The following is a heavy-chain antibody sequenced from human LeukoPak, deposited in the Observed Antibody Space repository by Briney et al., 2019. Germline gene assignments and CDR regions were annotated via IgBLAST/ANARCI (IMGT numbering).Heavy chain of an antibody. CDR1: GFTFSSYG. Sequence: PGGSLRLSCAASGFTFSSYGMSWVRQAPGKRLEWVSAISGSGGSTYHADSVKGRFTISRDNSKNTLYLQMNSLRAEDTAVYYCAKDAPKYYYDSSGYHDAFHIWGQGTMVTVSS. V-gene: IGHV3-23*01. J-gene: IGHJ3*02. D-gene: IGHD3-22*01. CDR3: AKDAPKYYYDSSGYHDAFHI. CDR2: ISGSGGST.